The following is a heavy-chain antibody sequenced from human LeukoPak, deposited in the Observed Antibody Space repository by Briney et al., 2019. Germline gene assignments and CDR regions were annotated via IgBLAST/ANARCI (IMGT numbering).Heavy chain of an antibody. V-gene: IGHV3-23*01. CDR2: ISGSGTTT. CDR1: GFIFSSCA. CDR3: AKAGHYGSGSYYSDY. Sequence: GGSLRLSCAASGFIFSSCAMTWVRQAPGRGLEWLSTISGSGTTTYYVDSVKGRLTVSRDNSKNTLYLQMSSLRAGDTAVYYCAKAGHYGSGSYYSDYWGRGTLVTVSP. D-gene: IGHD3-10*01. J-gene: IGHJ4*02.